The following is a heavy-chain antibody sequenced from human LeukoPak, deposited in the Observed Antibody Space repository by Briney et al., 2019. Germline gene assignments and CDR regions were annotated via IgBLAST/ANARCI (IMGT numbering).Heavy chain of an antibody. CDR2: IYYSGST. Sequence: PSETLSLTCTVSGGSISSYYWSWIRQPPGKGLEWIGYIYYSGSTNYNPSLKSRVTISVDTSKNQFSLKLSSVTAADTAVYYCATFLDYDYAFDIWGQGTMVTVSS. CDR3: ATFLDYDYAFDI. CDR1: GGSISSYY. J-gene: IGHJ3*02. V-gene: IGHV4-59*01. D-gene: IGHD4-17*01.